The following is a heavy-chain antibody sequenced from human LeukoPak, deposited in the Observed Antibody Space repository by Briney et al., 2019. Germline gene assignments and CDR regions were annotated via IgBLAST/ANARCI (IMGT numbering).Heavy chain of an antibody. CDR3: AREIVAAAGRRGWFDP. D-gene: IGHD6-13*01. CDR2: IYYSGST. V-gene: IGHV4-59*12. Sequence: SETLSLTCTVSGGSISSYYWSWIRQPPGKGLEWIGYIYYSGSTNYNPSLKSRVTISVDTSKNQFSLKLSSVTAADTAVYYCAREIVAAAGRRGWFDPWGQRTLVTVSS. CDR1: GGSISSYY. J-gene: IGHJ5*02.